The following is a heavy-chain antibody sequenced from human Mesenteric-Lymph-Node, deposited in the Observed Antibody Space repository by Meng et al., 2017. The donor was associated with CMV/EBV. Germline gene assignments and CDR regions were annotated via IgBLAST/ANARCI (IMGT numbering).Heavy chain of an antibody. CDR2: INSDGSST. D-gene: IGHD2-15*01. J-gene: IGHJ4*02. CDR1: GFTFSLYG. Sequence: GESLKISCAASGFTFSLYGMSWVRQAPGKGLEWVSRINSDGSSTSYADSVKGRFTISRDNAKNTLYLQMNSLRAEDTAVYYCARARCSGGSCLDYWGQGTLVTVSS. V-gene: IGHV3-74*01. CDR3: ARARCSGGSCLDY.